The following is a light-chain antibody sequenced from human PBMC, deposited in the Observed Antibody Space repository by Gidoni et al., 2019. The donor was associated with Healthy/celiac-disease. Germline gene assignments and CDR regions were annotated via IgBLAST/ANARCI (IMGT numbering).Light chain of an antibody. CDR1: QSVSSSY. V-gene: IGKV3D-20*01. CDR2: DAS. J-gene: IGKJ1*01. CDR3: KQYGNSPWT. Sequence: DIVLTQSPATLSLSPRERASLSCGASQSVSSSYLAWYQQKPGLGLGLLSYDASSRATGFPDRLMGSGSGTDFPLTISRRGPKDFAVNYCKQYGNSPWTFSRGPRWKSN.